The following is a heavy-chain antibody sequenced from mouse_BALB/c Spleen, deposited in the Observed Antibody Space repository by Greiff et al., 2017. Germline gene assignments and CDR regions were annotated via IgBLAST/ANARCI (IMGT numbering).Heavy chain of an antibody. V-gene: IGHV2-9*02. CDR2: IWAGGST. CDR1: GFSLTSYG. J-gene: IGHJ2*01. D-gene: IGHD2-14*01. Sequence: VNVVESGPGLVAPSQSLSITCTVSGFSLTSYGVHWVRQPPGKGLEWLGVIWAGGSTNYNSALMSRLSISKDNSKSQVFLKMNSLQTDDTAMYYCARDQYYRYGLDYWGQGTTLTVSS. CDR3: ARDQYYRYGLDY.